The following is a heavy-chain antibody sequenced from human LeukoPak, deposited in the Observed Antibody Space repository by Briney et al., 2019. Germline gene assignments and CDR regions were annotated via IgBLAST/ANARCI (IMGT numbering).Heavy chain of an antibody. Sequence: SQTLSLTCIVSGGSISSGDFHWSWVRQPPGKVLEWIGYIYYTGRTYYNPSLKSRVTISVGTSRNQFSLKLNSVKATDTAVYYCARVKGNYQNWFDPWGQGTLVSVSS. J-gene: IGHJ5*02. CDR3: ARVKGNYQNWFDP. CDR2: IYYTGRT. CDR1: GGSISSGDFH. D-gene: IGHD1-7*01. V-gene: IGHV4-30-4*01.